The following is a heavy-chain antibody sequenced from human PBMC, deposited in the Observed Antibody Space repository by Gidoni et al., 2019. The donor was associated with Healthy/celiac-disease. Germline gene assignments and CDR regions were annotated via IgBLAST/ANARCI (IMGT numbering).Heavy chain of an antibody. CDR2: ISSSSSYI. J-gene: IGHJ6*02. V-gene: IGHV3-21*01. Sequence: EVQLVESGGGLVKPGGSLSLSCAASGLTFSSYSMNWVRQAPGKGLEWVSSISSSSSYIYYADSVKGRFTISRDNAKNALYLQMNSLRAEDTAVYYCARNGYSYGPGYYYYGMDVWGQGTTVTVSS. CDR1: GLTFSSYS. CDR3: ARNGYSYGPGYYYYGMDV. D-gene: IGHD5-18*01.